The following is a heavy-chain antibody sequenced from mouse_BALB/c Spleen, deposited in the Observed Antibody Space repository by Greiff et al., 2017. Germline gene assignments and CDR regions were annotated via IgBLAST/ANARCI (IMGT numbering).Heavy chain of an antibody. V-gene: IGHV1-69*02. Sequence: VKLQQPGAELVKPGASVKLSCKASGYTFTSYWMHWVKQRPGQGLEWIREIDPSDSYTNYNQKFKGKATLTVDKSSSTAYMQLSSLTSEDSAVYYCARLVGYDLENWGQGTTLTVSS. CDR3: ARLVGYDLEN. J-gene: IGHJ2*01. CDR2: IDPSDSYT. CDR1: GYTFTSYW. D-gene: IGHD2-2*01.